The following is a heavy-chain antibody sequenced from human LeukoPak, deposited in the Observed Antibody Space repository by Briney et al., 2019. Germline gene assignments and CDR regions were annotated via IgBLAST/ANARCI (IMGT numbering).Heavy chain of an antibody. Sequence: TGGPLRLSCAASGFTFSSYAMHWVRQAPGKGLEYVSAISSNGGSTYYANSVKGRFTISRDNSNNTLYLQMGSLRAEDMAVYYCARRAAAGIYAPDYYYYGMDVWGQGTTVTVSS. D-gene: IGHD6-13*01. CDR2: ISSNGGST. V-gene: IGHV3-64*01. CDR1: GFTFSSYA. CDR3: ARRAAAGIYAPDYYYYGMDV. J-gene: IGHJ6*02.